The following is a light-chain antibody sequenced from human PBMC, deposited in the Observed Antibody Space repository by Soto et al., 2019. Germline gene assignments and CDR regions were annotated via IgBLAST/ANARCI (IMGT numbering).Light chain of an antibody. J-gene: IGLJ1*01. Sequence: SYELTQPPSVSVAPGQTARITCGGNNIGSKSVHWYQQKPGQAPVPVVYDDSDRPSGIPERFSGSNSGNTATLTISRVEAGDEADYYCQVWDSSSDLGVFGTGTKVTVL. CDR1: NIGSKS. V-gene: IGLV3-21*02. CDR2: DDS. CDR3: QVWDSSSDLGV.